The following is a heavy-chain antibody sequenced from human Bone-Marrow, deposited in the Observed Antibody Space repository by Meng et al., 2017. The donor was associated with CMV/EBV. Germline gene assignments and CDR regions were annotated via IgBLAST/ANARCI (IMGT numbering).Heavy chain of an antibody. J-gene: IGHJ4*02. CDR2: ISWNSGSI. V-gene: IGHV3-9*01. Sequence: SLKISCAASGFTFDDYAMHWVRQAPGKGLEWVSGISWNSGSIGYADSVKGRFTISRDNAKNSLYLQMNSLRAEDTALYYCAKGYCSSTSCYLGDYWGQGTLATVSS. CDR3: AKGYCSSTSCYLGDY. D-gene: IGHD2-2*01. CDR1: GFTFDDYA.